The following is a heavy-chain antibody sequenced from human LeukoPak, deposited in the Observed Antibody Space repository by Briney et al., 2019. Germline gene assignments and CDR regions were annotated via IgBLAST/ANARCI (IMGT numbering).Heavy chain of an antibody. J-gene: IGHJ4*02. Sequence: KAGGSLRLSCAASGFTFSSYSMNWVRQAPGKGLEWVLSVSSSSSYIYYADSVKGRFTISRYSAKNSLYLQMTSRRGEDTAVYYCASWWSHDYWGQGTLVTVSS. CDR3: ASWWSHDY. V-gene: IGHV3-21*01. CDR2: VSSSSSYI. D-gene: IGHD2-15*01. CDR1: GFTFSSYS.